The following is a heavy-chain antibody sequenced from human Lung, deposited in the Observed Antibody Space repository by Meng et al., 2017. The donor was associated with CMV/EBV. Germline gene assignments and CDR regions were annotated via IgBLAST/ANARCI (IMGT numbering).Heavy chain of an antibody. CDR3: ARVMAVGYNWNHYGGEVNWFDP. J-gene: IGHJ5*02. Sequence: ASVKVSCKASGYTFTSYGISWVRQAPGQGLEWMGWISAYNGNTNYAQKLQGRVTMTTDTSTRTAYMELRSLRSDDTAVYYWARVMAVGYNWNHYGGEVNWFDPWGQGTLVTFSS. D-gene: IGHD1-20*01. V-gene: IGHV1-18*01. CDR1: GYTFTSYG. CDR2: ISAYNGNT.